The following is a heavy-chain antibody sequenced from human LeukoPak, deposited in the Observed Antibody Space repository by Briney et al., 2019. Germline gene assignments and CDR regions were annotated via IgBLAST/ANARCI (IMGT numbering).Heavy chain of an antibody. D-gene: IGHD4-17*01. CDR1: GFTFSSYG. J-gene: IGHJ4*02. Sequence: RSLRLSCAASGFTFSSYGMHWVRQAPGKGLEWVAVISYDGSNKYYADSVKGRFTISRDNSKNTLYLQMNSLRAEDTAVYYCARDPTVTTSYYFDYWGQGTLVTVSS. CDR3: ARDPTVTTSYYFDY. CDR2: ISYDGSNK. V-gene: IGHV3-30*03.